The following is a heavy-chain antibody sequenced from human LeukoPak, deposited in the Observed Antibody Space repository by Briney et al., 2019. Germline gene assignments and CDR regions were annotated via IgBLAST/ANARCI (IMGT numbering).Heavy chain of an antibody. D-gene: IGHD3-22*01. CDR3: ARESSGRGSVYFDY. Sequence: GGSLRLSCAASGFTFSSYWMSWVRQAPGKGLEWVANIKQDGSEKYYVDSVKGRFTISRDNARNSLYLQMSSLRAEDTAVYYCARESSGRGSVYFDYWGQGTLVTVSS. J-gene: IGHJ4*02. CDR2: IKQDGSEK. V-gene: IGHV3-7*03. CDR1: GFTFSSYW.